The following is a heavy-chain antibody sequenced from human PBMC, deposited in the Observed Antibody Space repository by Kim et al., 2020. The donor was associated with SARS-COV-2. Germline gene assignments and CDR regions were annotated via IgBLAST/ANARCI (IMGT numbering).Heavy chain of an antibody. D-gene: IGHD4-17*01. Sequence: NPSLKSRVTISVDTSKNQFSLKLSSVTAADTAVYYCARVKTTVTMRAFDIWGQGTMVTVSS. CDR3: ARVKTTVTMRAFDI. V-gene: IGHV4-59*01. J-gene: IGHJ3*02.